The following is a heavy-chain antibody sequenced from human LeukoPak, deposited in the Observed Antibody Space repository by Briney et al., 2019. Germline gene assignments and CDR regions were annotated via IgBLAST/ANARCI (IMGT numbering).Heavy chain of an antibody. Sequence: SETLSLTCTISGGSISSSSYFWGWIRQPPGKGLEWIGTISYSGTTYYNPSLKSRVTISADTSKKQFSLKLTAVTAADTAVYYCARQLSSWPIDSWGQGTLVTVSS. J-gene: IGHJ4*02. CDR1: GGSISSSSYF. V-gene: IGHV4-39*01. CDR3: ARQLSSWPIDS. D-gene: IGHD6-13*01. CDR2: ISYSGTT.